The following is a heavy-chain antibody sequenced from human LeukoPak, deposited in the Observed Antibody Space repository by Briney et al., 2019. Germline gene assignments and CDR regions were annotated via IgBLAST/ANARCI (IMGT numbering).Heavy chain of an antibody. V-gene: IGHV3-9*01. CDR3: AKDIWQQLWNDAFDI. Sequence: PGGSLRLSCASSGFTFSGFWMHWVRQVPGKGLEWVSGISWNSGSIGYADSVKGRFTISRDNAKNSLYLQMNSLRAEDTALYYCAKDIWQQLWNDAFDIWGQGTMVTVSS. CDR2: ISWNSGSI. J-gene: IGHJ3*02. D-gene: IGHD6-13*01. CDR1: GFTFSGFW.